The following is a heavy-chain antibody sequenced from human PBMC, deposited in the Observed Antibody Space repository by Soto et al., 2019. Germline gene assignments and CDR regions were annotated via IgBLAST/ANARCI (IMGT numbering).Heavy chain of an antibody. CDR1: GGSISSGGYY. CDR3: ARDSGLPQRIAARRDWYFDL. Sequence: QVQLQESGPGLVKPSQTLSLTCTVSGGSISSGGYYWSWIRQHPGKGLEWIGYIYYSGSTDYNPSLKSRVTISVDTSKNQFSLKLSSVTAADTAVYYCARDSGLPQRIAARRDWYFDLWGRGTLVTVSS. V-gene: IGHV4-31*03. J-gene: IGHJ2*01. D-gene: IGHD6-6*01. CDR2: IYYSGST.